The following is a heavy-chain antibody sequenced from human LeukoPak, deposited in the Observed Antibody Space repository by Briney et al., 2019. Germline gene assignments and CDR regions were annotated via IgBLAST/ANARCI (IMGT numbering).Heavy chain of an antibody. D-gene: IGHD2-8*01. J-gene: IGHJ4*02. CDR3: ARDRACSYGVCSYFDY. V-gene: IGHV4-39*01. Sequence: PSETLSLTCIVSGGSISSTTYYWGWIRQPPGKGLEWIGSIYYSGSTWYNPSLKSRVTVSADTSKNQFSLKLTSVTAADTAVYYCARDRACSYGVCSYFDYWGQGTVVTVSS. CDR2: IYYSGST. CDR1: GGSISSTTYY.